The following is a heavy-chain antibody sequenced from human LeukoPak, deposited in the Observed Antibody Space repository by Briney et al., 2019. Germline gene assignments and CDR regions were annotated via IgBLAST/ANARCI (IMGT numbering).Heavy chain of an antibody. CDR2: IWYDGSNK. CDR1: GFTFRNHG. V-gene: IGHV3-33*01. CDR3: ARDRSVDYFDY. J-gene: IGHJ4*02. Sequence: GGSLRLSCAASGFTFRNHGMHWVRQAPGKGLEWVAVIWYDGSNKYYADSVKGRFTVSRDNSKNTLYLQMNSLRAEDTAVYYCARDRSVDYFDYWGQGILVTVSS. D-gene: IGHD6-19*01.